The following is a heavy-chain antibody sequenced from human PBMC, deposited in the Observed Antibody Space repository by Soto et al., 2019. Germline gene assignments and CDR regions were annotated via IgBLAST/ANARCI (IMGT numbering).Heavy chain of an antibody. CDR3: ASATLSTIWGPVPAAYYYYYMDV. J-gene: IGHJ6*03. D-gene: IGHD7-27*01. V-gene: IGHV3-7*01. CDR1: GFTFSSYW. CDR2: IKQDGSEK. Sequence: GGSLRLSCAASGFTFSSYWMSWVRQAPGKGLEWVANIKQDGSEKYYVDSVKGRFTISRDNAKNSLYLQMNSLRAEDTAVYYCASATLSTIWGPVPAAYYYYYMDVWGKGTTVTVSS.